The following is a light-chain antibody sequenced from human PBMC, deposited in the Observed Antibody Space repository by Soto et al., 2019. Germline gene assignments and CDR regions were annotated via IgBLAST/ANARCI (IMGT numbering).Light chain of an antibody. CDR1: HYVSSS. CDR3: QQYNTYPWT. V-gene: IGKV1-5*03. CDR2: KTS. Sequence: DFQMTQSPSTLSAFVGERVTITCRASHYVSSSLAWYQQKPGKAPKLMIYKTSILESGVPSRFSGSASGTEFTLSISSLQPDDFATYWCQQYNTYPWTFGQGTKVEIK. J-gene: IGKJ1*01.